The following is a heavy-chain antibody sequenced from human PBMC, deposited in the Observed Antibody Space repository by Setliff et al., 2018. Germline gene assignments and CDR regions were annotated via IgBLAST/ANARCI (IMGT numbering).Heavy chain of an antibody. Sequence: ASVKVSCKVSGYTLTELSMHWVRQAPGKGLEWMGGFDPEDGETIYAQKFQGRVTMTEDTSTDTAYMELSSLRSEDTAVYYCATSLPYYDSSGYYLFDYWGQGTLVTVSS. CDR1: GYTLTELS. CDR2: FDPEDGET. V-gene: IGHV1-24*01. D-gene: IGHD3-22*01. J-gene: IGHJ4*02. CDR3: ATSLPYYDSSGYYLFDY.